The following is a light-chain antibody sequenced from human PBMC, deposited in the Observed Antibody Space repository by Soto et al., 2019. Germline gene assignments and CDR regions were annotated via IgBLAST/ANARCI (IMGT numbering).Light chain of an antibody. Sequence: QSVLTQPPSVSGAPGQRVTISCTGSSSNIGAGYDVHWYQQLPGTAPKLLIYVNNNRPPGVPDRFSGSKSGTSASLAITGLQAEDEVDYYCQSYDSSLSGYVFGTGTKVTVL. CDR1: SSNIGAGYD. CDR2: VNN. CDR3: QSYDSSLSGYV. V-gene: IGLV1-40*01. J-gene: IGLJ1*01.